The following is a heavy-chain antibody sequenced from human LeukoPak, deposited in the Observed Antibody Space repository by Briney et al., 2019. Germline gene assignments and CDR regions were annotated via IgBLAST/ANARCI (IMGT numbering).Heavy chain of an antibody. J-gene: IGHJ4*02. Sequence: GGSLRLSCAASGFTFSGYEMNWVRQAPGKGLEWVSYITSSGNIIYYADSVKGRFTISRDNAKNSLYLQMNSLRAEDTAVYYCARGVGGYCSGGSCYGGWFDYWGQGTLVTVSS. CDR3: ARGVGGYCSGGSCYGGWFDY. V-gene: IGHV3-48*03. CDR2: ITSSGNII. CDR1: GFTFSGYE. D-gene: IGHD2-15*01.